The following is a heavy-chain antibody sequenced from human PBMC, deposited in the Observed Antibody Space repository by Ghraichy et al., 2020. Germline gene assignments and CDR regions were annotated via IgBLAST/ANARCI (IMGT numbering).Heavy chain of an antibody. V-gene: IGHV4-30-4*01. CDR3: ARDHGGNSDYYYYGMDV. J-gene: IGHJ6*02. CDR1: GGSISSGDYY. CDR2: IYYSGST. Sequence: SETLSLTCTVSGGSISSGDYYWSWIRQPPGKGLEWIGYIYYSGSTYYNPSLKSRVTISVDTSKNQFSLKLSSVTAADTAVYYCARDHGGNSDYYYYGMDVWGQGTTVTVSS. D-gene: IGHD4-23*01.